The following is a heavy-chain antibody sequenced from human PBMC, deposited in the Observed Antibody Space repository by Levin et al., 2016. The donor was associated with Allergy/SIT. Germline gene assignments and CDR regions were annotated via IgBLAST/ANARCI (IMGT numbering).Heavy chain of an antibody. Sequence: SETLSLTCTVSGGSISSYYWSWIRQPPGKGLEWIGYIYYSGSTNYNPSLKSRVTISVDTSKNQFSLKLSSVTAADTAVYYCARSALNFWSGYYTVDYWGQGTLVTVSS. D-gene: IGHD3-3*01. CDR2: IYYSGST. CDR1: GGSISSYY. J-gene: IGHJ4*02. CDR3: ARSALNFWSGYYTVDY. V-gene: IGHV4-59*01.